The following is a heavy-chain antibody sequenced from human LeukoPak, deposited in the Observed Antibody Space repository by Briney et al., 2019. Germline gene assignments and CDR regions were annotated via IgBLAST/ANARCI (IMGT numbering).Heavy chain of an antibody. CDR2: INQDGSQK. CDR3: VRPGNHCFAF. CDR1: GFTFGNYW. V-gene: IGHV3-7*05. D-gene: IGHD1-14*01. J-gene: IGHJ4*02. Sequence: GGSQRLSCAASGFTFGNYWMNWVRQAPGRGLEWVAAINQDGSQKYYVDSVKGRFTISRDNAKNSLFLQMNSLSDDDTAVYYCVRPGNHCFAFWGQGTLVTVSS.